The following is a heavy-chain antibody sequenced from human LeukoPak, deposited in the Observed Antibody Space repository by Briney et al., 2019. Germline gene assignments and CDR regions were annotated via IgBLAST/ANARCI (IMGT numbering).Heavy chain of an antibody. CDR1: GFTFSNAW. J-gene: IGHJ4*02. Sequence: GGSLRPSCAASGFTFSNAWMSWVRQAPGEGREWVSRIKSKTDGGTTDYAAPVKGRFTISRDDSKNTLYLQMNSLKTEDTAVYYCTTERRMVRGVIHRWGQGTLVTVSS. D-gene: IGHD3-10*01. CDR2: IKSKTDGGTT. CDR3: TTERRMVRGVIHR. V-gene: IGHV3-15*01.